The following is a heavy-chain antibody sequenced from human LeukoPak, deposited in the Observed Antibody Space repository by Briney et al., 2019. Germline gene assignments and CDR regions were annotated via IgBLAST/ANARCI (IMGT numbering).Heavy chain of an antibody. CDR2: INTDGSRT. V-gene: IGHV3-74*03. CDR1: GFTLSSYW. D-gene: IGHD1-1*01. CDR3: AKGAPPGSGYFDY. Sequence: GASLRLSCAAAGFTLSSYWIHWVRQTPGSGLVWVSRINTDGSRTMYATSVKGRFTISRDNAKNILYLQMNSLRAEDTAVYYCAKGAPPGSGYFDYWGQGTLAT. J-gene: IGHJ4*02.